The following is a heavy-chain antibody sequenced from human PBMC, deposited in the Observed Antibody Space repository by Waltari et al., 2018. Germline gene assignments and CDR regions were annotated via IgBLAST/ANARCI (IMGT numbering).Heavy chain of an antibody. CDR2: FHSTGSA. Sequence: QVQLQESGPGLVKPSQTLSLTCTVSGDSFSTGTYFWTWIRQPAGEGLEWIGYFHSTGSANYNPSLKTRVTISVDTSKNQFSLKLSSVTAADTAVYYCARGENTGYSYGWEYSFFFDYWGQGTLVTVSS. J-gene: IGHJ4*02. CDR1: GDSFSTGTYF. D-gene: IGHD5-18*01. V-gene: IGHV4-61*09. CDR3: ARGENTGYSYGWEYSFFFDY.